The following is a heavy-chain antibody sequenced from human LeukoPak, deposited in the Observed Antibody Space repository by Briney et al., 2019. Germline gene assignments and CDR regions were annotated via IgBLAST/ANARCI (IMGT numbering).Heavy chain of an antibody. J-gene: IGHJ4*02. Sequence: ASVKVSCKASGYTFTGYYMHWVRQAPGQGLEWMGRINPNSGGTNYAQRFQGRVTMTRDTSISTAYMELSRLRSDDTAVYYCARDRSYDIFDYWGQGTLVTVSS. D-gene: IGHD1-26*01. V-gene: IGHV1-2*06. CDR3: ARDRSYDIFDY. CDR1: GYTFTGYY. CDR2: INPNSGGT.